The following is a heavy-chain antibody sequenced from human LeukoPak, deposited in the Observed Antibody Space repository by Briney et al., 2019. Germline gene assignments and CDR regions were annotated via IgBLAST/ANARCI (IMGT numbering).Heavy chain of an antibody. CDR2: IGSSSSYI. CDR3: ASQLGDASDI. V-gene: IGHV3-21*01. Sequence: PGGSLRLSCAASGFTFSSYSMNWVRQAPGKGLEWVSSIGSSSSYIYYADSLKGRFTISRDNAKNSLYLQMNSLRAEGTAVYYCASQLGDASDIWGQGTMVTVSS. D-gene: IGHD6-13*01. J-gene: IGHJ3*02. CDR1: GFTFSSYS.